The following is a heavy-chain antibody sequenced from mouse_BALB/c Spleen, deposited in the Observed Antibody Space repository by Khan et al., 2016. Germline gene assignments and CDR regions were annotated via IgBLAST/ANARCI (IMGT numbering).Heavy chain of an antibody. CDR1: GFKIKDYY. J-gene: IGHJ3*01. V-gene: IGHV14-1*02. CDR3: SGEIRYHTSRGFAY. D-gene: IGHD2-14*01. CDR2: IDPENGHT. Sequence: VQLKESGAELVRPGALVKLSCKASGFKIKDYYLHWVKQRPEQGLEWVGWIDPENGHTIYDPKFQGKASMTADTSSNTAYLQLSSLTSEDTAVSYCSGEIRYHTSRGFAYWGQGTLVTVSA.